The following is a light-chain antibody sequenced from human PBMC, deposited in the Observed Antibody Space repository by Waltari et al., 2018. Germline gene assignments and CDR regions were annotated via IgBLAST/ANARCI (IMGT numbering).Light chain of an antibody. CDR3: QQYGSSGVT. Sequence: EPVLTQSPGTLSLSSGERATLSCRASQSVSSTYLAWYQQKPAQAPRLLIYGASNRATGIPDRFSGSGSGTDFTLTISSLEPEDFAVYYCQQYGSSGVTFGPGTKVHIK. J-gene: IGKJ3*01. CDR1: QSVSSTY. V-gene: IGKV3-20*01. CDR2: GAS.